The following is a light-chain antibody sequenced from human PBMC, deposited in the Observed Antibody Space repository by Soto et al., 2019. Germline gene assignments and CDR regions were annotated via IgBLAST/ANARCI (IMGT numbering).Light chain of an antibody. Sequence: DIQLTQSPSTLSASVGDRVTITCRASQSISNWLAWYQQKPGKAPKVLICKASSLESGVPSRFSGSGSGTEFTLTISSLQPDDFATYYCQQYYSYPLTFGGGTKVEI. J-gene: IGKJ4*01. CDR3: QQYYSYPLT. CDR1: QSISNW. CDR2: KAS. V-gene: IGKV1-5*03.